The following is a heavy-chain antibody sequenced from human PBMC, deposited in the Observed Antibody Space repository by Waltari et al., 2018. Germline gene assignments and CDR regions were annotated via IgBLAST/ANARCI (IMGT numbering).Heavy chain of an antibody. Sequence: EVQLMESGGGLVQPGGSLRLSCSASALTFSTSVITWVRQAPGKGLEWVCSISGSGAEWSAESVRGRFTISRDNPKNTVFLQMNSLRVEDTALYYCAKDDRYPDDVFGLWGLGTMVTVSS. CDR2: ISGSGAE. V-gene: IGHV3-23*01. J-gene: IGHJ3*01. CDR1: ALTFSTSV. D-gene: IGHD2-2*02. CDR3: AKDDRYPDDVFGL.